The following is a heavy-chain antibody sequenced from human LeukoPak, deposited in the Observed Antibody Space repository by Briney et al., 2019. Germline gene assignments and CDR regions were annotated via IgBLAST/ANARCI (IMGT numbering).Heavy chain of an antibody. D-gene: IGHD2-2*01. J-gene: IGHJ3*02. CDR1: GFTFSTYA. CDR3: AKPVHGHIVVVLTRAFDI. CDR2: ISSTGAST. V-gene: IGHV3-23*01. Sequence: PGGSLRLSCAASGFTFSTYAMSWVRQAPGKGLEWVSTISSTGASTYYADSVKGRFTISRDNSKNTLYLQMNSLRAEDTAVYYCAKPVHGHIVVVLTRAFDIWGQGTMVTVSS.